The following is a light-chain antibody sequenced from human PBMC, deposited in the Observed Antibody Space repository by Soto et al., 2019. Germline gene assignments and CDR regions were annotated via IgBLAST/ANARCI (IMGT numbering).Light chain of an antibody. J-gene: IGLJ1*01. V-gene: IGLV2-14*01. CDR2: EVN. CDR1: SSDVGGNDY. Sequence: QSALTQPASVSGSPGQSVTISCTGASSDVGGNDYVSWYQQHPGKAPKLILYEVNNRPSGVSNHFSGSKSGNTASLIISGLQADDEAYYFFSSYSTHSTLVFGSGTKLTVL. CDR3: SSYSTHSTLV.